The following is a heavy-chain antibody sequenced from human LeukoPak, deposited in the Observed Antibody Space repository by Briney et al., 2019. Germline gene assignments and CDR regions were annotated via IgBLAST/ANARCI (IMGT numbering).Heavy chain of an antibody. Sequence: AGGSLRLSCAASGFTFSSYAMSWVRQAPGKGLEWVSAISGSGGSTYYADSVKGRFTISRDNSKNTLYLQMNSLRAEDTAVYYCANDLGYGSGGYGMDVWGQGTTVTVSS. CDR2: ISGSGGST. V-gene: IGHV3-23*01. J-gene: IGHJ6*02. CDR3: ANDLGYGSGGYGMDV. D-gene: IGHD3-10*01. CDR1: GFTFSSYA.